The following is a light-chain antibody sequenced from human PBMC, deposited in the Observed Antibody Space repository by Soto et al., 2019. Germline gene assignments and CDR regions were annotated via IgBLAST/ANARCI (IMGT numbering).Light chain of an antibody. CDR3: QQYTNTNNPWM. CDR2: DAS. CDR1: QGISSY. Sequence: QLTQSPSSLSASVGDRVTITCRASQGISSYLAWYQQKPGKAPKLLVYDASTLQSGVATRFSGSGSGTEFTLIISGLQPEDSATYYCQQYTNTNNPWMFGQGTKVDIK. V-gene: IGKV1-9*01. J-gene: IGKJ1*01.